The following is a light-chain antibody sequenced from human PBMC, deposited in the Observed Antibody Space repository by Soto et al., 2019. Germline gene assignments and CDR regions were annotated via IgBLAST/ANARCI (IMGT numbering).Light chain of an antibody. V-gene: IGLV2-14*01. Sequence: QSVLTQPASVSGSPGQSITISCTGTSSDIGAYNSVSWYQQHPGKAPKLMIYEVSNRPSGVSNRFSASKSGNTASLTISGIQAEDEADYYCSSRTTSNPYVFGTGTKLTVL. CDR2: EVS. J-gene: IGLJ1*01. CDR1: SSDIGAYNS. CDR3: SSRTTSNPYV.